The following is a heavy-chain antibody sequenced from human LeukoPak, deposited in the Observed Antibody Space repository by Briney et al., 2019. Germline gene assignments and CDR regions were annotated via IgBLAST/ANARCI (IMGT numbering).Heavy chain of an antibody. CDR2: IYYSGSP. CDR3: ASHHYYGSGASDY. CDR1: GGSISSYY. D-gene: IGHD3-10*01. Sequence: SETLSLTCTVSGGSISSYYWSWIRQPPGKGLKWIGYIYYSGSPNYNPSLKSRVTISVDTSKNQFSLKLSSVTAADTAVYYCASHHYYGSGASDYWGQGTLVTVSS. V-gene: IGHV4-59*01. J-gene: IGHJ4*02.